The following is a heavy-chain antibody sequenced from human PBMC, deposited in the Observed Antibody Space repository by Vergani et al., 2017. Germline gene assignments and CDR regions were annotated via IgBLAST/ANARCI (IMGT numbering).Heavy chain of an antibody. CDR3: ARRRYGWGENWFDP. V-gene: IGHV4-4*07. Sequence: QVQLQESGPGLVKPSETLSLTCTVSGGSISSYYWSWIRQPAGKGLEWIGRIYTSGSTNYNPSLKSRVTMSVDTSKNKFSLKLSSVTAADTAVYYCARRRYGWGENWFDPWGQGTLVTVSS. D-gene: IGHD3-10*01. CDR1: GGSISSYY. J-gene: IGHJ5*02. CDR2: IYTSGST.